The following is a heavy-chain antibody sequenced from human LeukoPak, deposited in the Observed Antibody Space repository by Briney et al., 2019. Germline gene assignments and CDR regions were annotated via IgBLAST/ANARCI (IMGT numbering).Heavy chain of an antibody. CDR3: ARDTYYYYDSSGQTDY. D-gene: IGHD3-22*01. J-gene: IGHJ4*02. CDR2: ISDNGADT. Sequence: GGSLRLSCAASGFTFSSHAMHWVRQAPGKGLEYVSAISDNGADTYYANSVKGRFTISRDNSQNTVYLQMNSLRPEDSAMYYCARDTYYYYDSSGQTDYWGQGTLVTVSS. CDR1: GFTFSSHA. V-gene: IGHV3-64*01.